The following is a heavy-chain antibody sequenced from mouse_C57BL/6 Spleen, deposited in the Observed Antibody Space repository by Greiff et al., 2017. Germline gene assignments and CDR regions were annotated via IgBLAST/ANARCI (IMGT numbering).Heavy chain of an antibody. D-gene: IGHD1-1*01. J-gene: IGHJ4*01. V-gene: IGHV5-17*01. CDR2: ISSGSSTI. CDR3: ARGAFYVSSYYAMDY. CDR1: GFTFSDYG. Sequence: EVKLVESGGGLVKPGGSLKLSCAASGFTFSDYGMHWVRQAPEKGLEWVAYISSGSSTIYYADTVKGRFTIARDNAKNTLFLQMTSLRSEDTAKYYCARGAFYVSSYYAMDYWGQGTSVTVSS.